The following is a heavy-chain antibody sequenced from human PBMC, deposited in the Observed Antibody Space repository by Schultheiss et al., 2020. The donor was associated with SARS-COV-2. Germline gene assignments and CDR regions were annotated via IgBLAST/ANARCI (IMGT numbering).Heavy chain of an antibody. V-gene: IGHV1-18*01. CDR2: ISAYNGNT. CDR1: GYTFTSYG. CDR3: ASSSVAVLYYYYYGMDV. D-gene: IGHD6-19*01. J-gene: IGHJ6*02. Sequence: ASVKVSCKASGYTFTSYGISWVRQAPGQGLEWMGWISAYNGNTNYAQKLQGRVTITRDTSASTAYMELSSLRSEDTAVYYCASSSVAVLYYYYYGMDVWGQGTTVTVSS.